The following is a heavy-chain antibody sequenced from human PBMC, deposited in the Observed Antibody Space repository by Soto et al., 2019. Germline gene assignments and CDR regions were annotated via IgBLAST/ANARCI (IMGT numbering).Heavy chain of an antibody. V-gene: IGHV1-46*01. Sequence: ASVKVSCKASGYTFTSYYMHWVRQAPGQGLEWMGIINPSGGSTSYAQKFQGRVTMTRDTSTSTVYMELSSLRSEDTAVYYCARERIQLWPRVDYYYYYGMDVWGQGTEVTVSS. CDR1: GYTFTSYY. CDR3: ARERIQLWPRVDYYYYYGMDV. D-gene: IGHD5-18*01. CDR2: INPSGGST. J-gene: IGHJ6*02.